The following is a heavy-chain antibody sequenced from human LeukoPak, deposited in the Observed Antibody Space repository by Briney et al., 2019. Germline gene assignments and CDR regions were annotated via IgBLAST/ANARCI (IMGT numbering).Heavy chain of an antibody. CDR1: GFTFSSYA. CDR3: AKDPLPLYYDSSGYYHVRPDY. Sequence: GGSLRLSCAASGFTFSSYAMSWVRQAPGKGLEWVSAISGSGGSTYYADSVKGRFTISRDNSKNTLYLQMNSLRAEDTAVYYCAKDPLPLYYDSSGYYHVRPDYWGQGTLVTVSS. CDR2: ISGSGGST. D-gene: IGHD3-22*01. J-gene: IGHJ4*02. V-gene: IGHV3-23*01.